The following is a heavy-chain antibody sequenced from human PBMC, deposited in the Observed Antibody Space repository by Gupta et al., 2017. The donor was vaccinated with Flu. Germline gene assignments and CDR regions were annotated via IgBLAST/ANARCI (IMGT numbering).Heavy chain of an antibody. J-gene: IGHJ4*02. CDR2: ISWSGERT. CDR3: VRDHCSGGSCYFDF. D-gene: IGHD2-15*01. Sequence: EVHLEESGGGSEQPGRSMRLSCAASGFTFDDYAMHWVRQAPGKGLEWVSGISWSGERTDYADSVKGRFTISRDNAKNALYLQMNSLRPEDTALYYCVRDHCSGGSCYFDFWGQGTQVTVSS. CDR1: GFTFDDYA. V-gene: IGHV3-9*01.